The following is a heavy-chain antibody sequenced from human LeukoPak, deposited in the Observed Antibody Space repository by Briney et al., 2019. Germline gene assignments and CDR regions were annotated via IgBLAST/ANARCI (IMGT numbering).Heavy chain of an antibody. CDR2: ISGSGGST. CDR1: GGSISSYY. D-gene: IGHD3-9*01. Sequence: ETLSLTCTVSGGSISSYYWSWIRQPPGKGLEWVSAISGSGGSTYYADSVKGRFTISRDNSKNTLYLQMNSLRAEDTAVYYCAKDRLRYFDHWGQGTLVTVSS. J-gene: IGHJ4*02. CDR3: AKDRLRYFDH. V-gene: IGHV3-23*01.